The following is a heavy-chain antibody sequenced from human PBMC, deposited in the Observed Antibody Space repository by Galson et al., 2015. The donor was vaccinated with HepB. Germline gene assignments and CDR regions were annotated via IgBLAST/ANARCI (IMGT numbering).Heavy chain of an antibody. CDR3: ARDRFGTLDF. CDR1: GFTFTTYW. V-gene: IGHV3-74*01. J-gene: IGHJ3*01. Sequence: SLRLSCAASGFTFTTYWMHWVRQAPGKGLVWVSRINNDGSSTYYADSVKGRFTISRDNAKNSLFLQIGSLRVEDTAVYYCARDRFGTLDFWGPGTMVTVSS. CDR2: INNDGSST. D-gene: IGHD3-10*01.